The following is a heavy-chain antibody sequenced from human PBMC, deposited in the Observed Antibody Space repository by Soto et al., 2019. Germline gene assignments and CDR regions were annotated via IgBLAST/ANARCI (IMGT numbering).Heavy chain of an antibody. D-gene: IGHD3-10*01. CDR1: GFIFSMYW. Sequence: GGSLRLSCETPGFIFSMYWMHWVRQVPGKGPQWVARITDDGSTTYYAASVEGRFTISRDHAKNALYLQMTSLRADDTAVYYCTRGPRPTSIGTGAFWGQGTLVTVSS. CDR3: TRGPRPTSIGTGAF. J-gene: IGHJ4*02. CDR2: ITDDGSTT. V-gene: IGHV3-74*01.